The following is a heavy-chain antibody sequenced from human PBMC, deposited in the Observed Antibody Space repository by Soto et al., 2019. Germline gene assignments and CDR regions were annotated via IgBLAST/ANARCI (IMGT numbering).Heavy chain of an antibody. V-gene: IGHV1-69*01. Sequence: QVQLVQSGAEVKKPGSSVKVSCKASGGTFSSYAISWVRQAPGQGLEWMGGIIPIFGTANYAQKFQGRVTITADESTSTAYRELSSLRSEDTAVYYCARENCGGDCYYYYGMDVWGQGTTVTVSS. CDR1: GGTFSSYA. D-gene: IGHD2-21*02. CDR3: ARENCGGDCYYYYGMDV. CDR2: IIPIFGTA. J-gene: IGHJ6*02.